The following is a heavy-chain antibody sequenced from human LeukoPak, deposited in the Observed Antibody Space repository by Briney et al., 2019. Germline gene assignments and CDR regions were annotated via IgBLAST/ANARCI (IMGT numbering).Heavy chain of an antibody. Sequence: TTSETLSLTCTVSGGSIRSSYYYWGWIRQPPGKGLEWIGSIYDSERTYYHPSLNSRVTISVDTSKTQFSLRLNSVTAADTAVYYCARHYGPWGQGTLVTVSS. CDR3: ARHYGP. V-gene: IGHV4-39*01. D-gene: IGHD3-10*01. CDR1: GGSIRSSYYY. CDR2: IYDSERT. J-gene: IGHJ5*02.